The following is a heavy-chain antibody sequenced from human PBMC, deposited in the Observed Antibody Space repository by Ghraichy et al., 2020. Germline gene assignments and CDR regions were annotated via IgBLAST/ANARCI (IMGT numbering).Heavy chain of an antibody. V-gene: IGHV4-39*01. Sequence: SETLSLTCSVSGDSITSSSYSWGWIRQPPGKGLEWIGSIHYTESTYYNPSLMSRVAISVDTSKNQFSLRLSSVTAADTAVYYCASYYYNPGTYYNAVDYWGQGALVTASS. CDR3: ASYYYNPGTYYNAVDY. CDR2: IHYTEST. CDR1: GDSITSSSYS. D-gene: IGHD3-10*01. J-gene: IGHJ4*02.